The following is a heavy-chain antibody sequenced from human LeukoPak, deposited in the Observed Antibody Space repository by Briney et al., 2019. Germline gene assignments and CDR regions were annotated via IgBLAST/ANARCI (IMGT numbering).Heavy chain of an antibody. CDR1: GYTFTSYG. CDR3: ARVIGGDSYGSWHNFDY. V-gene: IGHV1-18*01. D-gene: IGHD5-18*01. CDR2: ISAYNGNT. Sequence: PPASVNVSCKASGYTFTSYGISWVRQAPGQGLEWMGWISAYNGNTNHAQKLQGRVTMTTDTSTSTAYMELRSLRSDDTAVYYCARVIGGDSYGSWHNFDYWGQGTLVTVSS. J-gene: IGHJ4*02.